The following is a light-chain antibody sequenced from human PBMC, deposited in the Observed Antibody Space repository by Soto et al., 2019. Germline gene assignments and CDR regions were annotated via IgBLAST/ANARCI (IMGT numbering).Light chain of an antibody. CDR3: QQYNKWPPLT. Sequence: EIVMTQSPATLSVSPGERVTLSCRARQSVSSALAWYQQKPGQAPRLLIYDASTRATGIPVRFSGSGSGTEFTLTISSLQSEDIALYYCQQYNKWPPLTFGGGTKVEI. V-gene: IGKV3-15*01. CDR2: DAS. J-gene: IGKJ4*01. CDR1: QSVSSA.